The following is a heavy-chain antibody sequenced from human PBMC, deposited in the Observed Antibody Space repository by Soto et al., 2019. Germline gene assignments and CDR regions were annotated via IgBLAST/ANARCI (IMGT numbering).Heavy chain of an antibody. D-gene: IGHD6-6*01. J-gene: IGHJ6*02. Sequence: ASVKVSCKASGGTFSSYAISWVRQAPGQGLEWMGGIIPIFGTANYAQKFQGRVTITADKSTSTAYMELGSLRSEDTAVYYCAREPYSSSDYYYYGMDVWGQGTTVTVSS. CDR3: AREPYSSSDYYYYGMDV. CDR2: IIPIFGTA. CDR1: GGTFSSYA. V-gene: IGHV1-69*06.